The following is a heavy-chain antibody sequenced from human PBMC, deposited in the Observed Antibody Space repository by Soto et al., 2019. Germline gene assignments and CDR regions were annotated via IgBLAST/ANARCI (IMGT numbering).Heavy chain of an antibody. D-gene: IGHD3-10*01. Sequence: GGSLRLSCAASGFTFSSHTMTWVRQAPGKGLEWISYITSTSSTKNYADSVTGRFTISRDNANNSLYLQMNSLRDEDTAVYYCARRITMVRGPYYYYAMDVWGQGTTVTVS. V-gene: IGHV3-48*02. CDR2: ITSTSSTK. CDR1: GFTFSSHT. J-gene: IGHJ6*02. CDR3: ARRITMVRGPYYYYAMDV.